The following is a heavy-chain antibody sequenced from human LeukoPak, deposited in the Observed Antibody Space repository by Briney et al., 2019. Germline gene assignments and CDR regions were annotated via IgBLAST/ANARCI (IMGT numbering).Heavy chain of an antibody. CDR2: ISYDGSNK. CDR3: AKDLLSELRYFDWLLRYGMDV. D-gene: IGHD3-9*01. J-gene: IGHJ6*02. CDR1: GFTFSSYG. Sequence: SGGSLRLSCAASGFTFSSYGMHWVRQAPGKGLEWVAVISYDGSNKYYADSVKGRFTISRDNSKNTLYLQMNSLRAEDTAVYYCAKDLLSELRYFDWLLRYGMDVWGQGTTVTVSS. V-gene: IGHV3-30*18.